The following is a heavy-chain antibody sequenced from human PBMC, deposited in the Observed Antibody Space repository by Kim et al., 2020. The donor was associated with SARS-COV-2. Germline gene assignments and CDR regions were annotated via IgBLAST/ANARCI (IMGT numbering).Heavy chain of an antibody. CDR1: GFTFSSHW. J-gene: IGHJ4*02. D-gene: IGHD3-10*01. CDR2: IKEDGSAT. CDR3: SRGPLEADGFHGLDS. Sequence: GGSLRLSCVASGFTFSSHWMSWVRQAPGKGLEWLANIKEDGSATGCVDSVKGRFTISRDNAKNSLYLQMNSLRVEDTAIYYCSRGPLEADGFHGLDSWGQGTLGTVSS. V-gene: IGHV3-7*01.